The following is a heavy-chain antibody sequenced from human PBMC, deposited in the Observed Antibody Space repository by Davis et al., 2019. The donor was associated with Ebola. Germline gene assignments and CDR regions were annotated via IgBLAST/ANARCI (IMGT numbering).Heavy chain of an antibody. J-gene: IGHJ5*02. CDR3: ARDRPAAIRSVKGFDP. D-gene: IGHD2-2*02. CDR1: GYTFTGYY. V-gene: IGHV1-2*02. CDR2: INPNSGGT. Sequence: ASVTVSCMASGYTFTGYYMHWVRQAPGQGLEWMGWINPNSGGTNYAQKFQGRVTMTRDTSISTAYMELSRLRSDDTAVYYCARDRPAAIRSVKGFDPWGQGTLVTVSS.